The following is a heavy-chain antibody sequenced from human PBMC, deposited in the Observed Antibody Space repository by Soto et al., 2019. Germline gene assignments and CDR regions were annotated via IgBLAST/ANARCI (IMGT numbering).Heavy chain of an antibody. Sequence: SETLSLTCTASGGSISSSSYYWGWIRQPPGKGLEWIGSIYYSGSTYYNPSLKSRVTISVDTSKNQFSLKLSSVTAADTAVYYCARHGTIVRGVSPIFNYWGQGTLVTVSS. V-gene: IGHV4-39*01. J-gene: IGHJ4*02. D-gene: IGHD3-10*01. CDR1: GGSISSSSYY. CDR2: IYYSGST. CDR3: ARHGTIVRGVSPIFNY.